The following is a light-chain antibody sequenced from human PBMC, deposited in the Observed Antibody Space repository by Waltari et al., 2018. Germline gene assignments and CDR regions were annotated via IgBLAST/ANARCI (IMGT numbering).Light chain of an antibody. J-gene: IGLJ3*02. CDR2: DDS. V-gene: IGLV3-21*02. CDR1: KPGSQS. CDR3: QVWDRGPDQPHWV. Sequence: SFVLTQSPSVSVAPGQTARITCGGYKPGSQSVHWYQQKPGQAPVVVIFDDSDRPPGRPRCVGNIDIADRPRRIPDRFSGSKSENTATLTIRGAEDGDEADYYCQVWDRGPDQPHWVFGGGTTLTVV.